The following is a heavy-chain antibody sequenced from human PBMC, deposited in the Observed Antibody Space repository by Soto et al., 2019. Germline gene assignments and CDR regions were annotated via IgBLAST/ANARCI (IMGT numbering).Heavy chain of an antibody. V-gene: IGHV1-69*13. CDR1: GGTFSSYA. CDR2: IIPIFGTA. Sequence: ASVKVSCKASGGTFSSYAISWVRQAPGQGLEWMGGIIPIFGTANYAQKFQGRVTITADESTSTAYMELSSLRSEDTAVYYCARDTVSHYGSGSYSPSWFDPWG. D-gene: IGHD3-10*01. J-gene: IGHJ5*02. CDR3: ARDTVSHYGSGSYSPSWFDP.